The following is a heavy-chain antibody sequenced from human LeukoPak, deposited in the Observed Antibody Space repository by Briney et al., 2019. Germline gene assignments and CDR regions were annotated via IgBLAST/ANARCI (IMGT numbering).Heavy chain of an antibody. CDR2: IYYSGST. Sequence: SETLSLTCTVSGGSISSYYWSWIRQPPGKGLEWIGYIYYSGSTNYNPSLKSRVTISVDTSKNQFSLKLSSVTAADTAVYYCARGQTMVRGVSPYYWGQGTLVTVSS. CDR1: GGSISSYY. D-gene: IGHD3-10*01. CDR3: ARGQTMVRGVSPYY. J-gene: IGHJ4*02. V-gene: IGHV4-59*01.